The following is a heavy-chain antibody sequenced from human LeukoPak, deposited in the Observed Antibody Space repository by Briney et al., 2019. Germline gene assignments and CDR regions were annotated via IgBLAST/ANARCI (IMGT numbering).Heavy chain of an antibody. J-gene: IGHJ4*02. CDR2: IYTSGST. D-gene: IGHD2-2*01. CDR3: ARELGRYCSSTSCAQGIDY. CDR1: GGSISSGSCY. V-gene: IGHV4-61*02. Sequence: SQTLSLTCTVSGGSISSGSCYWSWIRQPAGKGLEWIGRIYTSGSTNYNPSLKSRVTISVDTSKNQFSLKLSSVTAADTAVYYCARELGRYCSSTSCAQGIDYWGQGTLVTVSS.